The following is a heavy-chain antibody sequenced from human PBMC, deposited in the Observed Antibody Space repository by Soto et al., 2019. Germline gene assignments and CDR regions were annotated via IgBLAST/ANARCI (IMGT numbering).Heavy chain of an antibody. D-gene: IGHD6-13*01. CDR1: GFTFSSYS. CDR3: ARDGSSWYYYGMDV. J-gene: IGHJ6*02. V-gene: IGHV3-21*01. Sequence: AGSLRLSCAASGFTFSSYSMNWVRQAPGKGLEWVSSISSSSSYIYYADSVKGRFTISRDNAKNSLYLQMNCLRAEDTAVYYCARDGSSWYYYGMDVWGQGTTVTVSS. CDR2: ISSSSSYI.